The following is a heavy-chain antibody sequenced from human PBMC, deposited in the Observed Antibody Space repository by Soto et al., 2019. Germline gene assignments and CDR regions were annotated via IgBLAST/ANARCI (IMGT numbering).Heavy chain of an antibody. V-gene: IGHV4-31*03. Sequence: SETLSLTCTVSGGSISSGGYYWSWIRQHPGKGLEWIGYIYYSGSTYYNPSLKSRVTISVDTSKNQFSLKLSSVTAADTAVYYCASSEQWLSNYYYYGMDVWGQGTTVTVSS. CDR2: IYYSGST. CDR1: GGSISSGGYY. D-gene: IGHD6-19*01. J-gene: IGHJ6*02. CDR3: ASSEQWLSNYYYYGMDV.